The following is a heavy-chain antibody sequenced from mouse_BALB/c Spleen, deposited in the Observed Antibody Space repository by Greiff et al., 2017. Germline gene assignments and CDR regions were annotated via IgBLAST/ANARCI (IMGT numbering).Heavy chain of an antibody. V-gene: IGHV2-3*01. D-gene: IGHD2-14*01. Sequence: QVQLKESGPGLVAPSQSLSITCTVSGFSLSRYSVHWVRQPPGKGLEWLGVIWGDGSTNYHSALISRLSISKDNSKSQVFLKLNSLQTDDTATYYCAKRGDYRYDGPLAYWGQGTLVTVSA. CDR1: GFSLSRYS. J-gene: IGHJ3*01. CDR3: AKRGDYRYDGPLAY. CDR2: IWGDGST.